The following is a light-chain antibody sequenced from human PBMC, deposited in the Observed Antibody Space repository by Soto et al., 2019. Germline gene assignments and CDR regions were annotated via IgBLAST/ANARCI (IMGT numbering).Light chain of an antibody. Sequence: GDRVTITCRASQDVENYVAWYQQRPGEVPKLLIYGATTLQPGVPSRFSGSGSGTEFTLTISSLQPEDVATYYCQNCQSCGFPFGPWTKVDTK. CDR1: QDVENY. CDR3: QNCQSCGFP. CDR2: GAT. V-gene: IGKV1-27*01. J-gene: IGKJ3*01.